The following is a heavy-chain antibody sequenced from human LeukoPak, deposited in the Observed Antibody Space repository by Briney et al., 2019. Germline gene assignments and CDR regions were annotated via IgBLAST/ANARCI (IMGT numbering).Heavy chain of an antibody. CDR2: IYSGGST. V-gene: IGHV3-66*01. CDR3: ARDSPYYDILTGYSYAFDI. Sequence: GGSLRLSCAASGFTFSSYAMNWVRQAPGKGLEWVSVIYSGGSTYYADSVKGRFTISRDNSKNTLYLQMNSLRAEDTAVYYCARDSPYYDILTGYSYAFDIWGQGTMVTVSS. J-gene: IGHJ3*02. CDR1: GFTFSSYA. D-gene: IGHD3-9*01.